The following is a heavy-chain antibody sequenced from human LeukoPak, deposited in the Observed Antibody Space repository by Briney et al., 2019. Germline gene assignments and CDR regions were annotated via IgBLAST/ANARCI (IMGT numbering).Heavy chain of an antibody. V-gene: IGHV3-23*01. Sequence: GRPLRPSSAASVSPCSVYAMSGVGPAPGKGLEWVSSIGGSGGSTYYEDFVKGRFPNSRDNSKNTLYLQMNSLRAEDTAGYYCARDSGWAMIGANFDCW. D-gene: IGHD3-22*01. CDR2: IGGSGGST. J-gene: IGHJ4*01. CDR3: ARDSGWAMIGANFDC. CDR1: VSPCSVYA.